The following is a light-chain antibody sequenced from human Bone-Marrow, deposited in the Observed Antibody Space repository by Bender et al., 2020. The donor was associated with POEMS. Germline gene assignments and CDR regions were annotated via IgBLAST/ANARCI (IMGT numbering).Light chain of an antibody. V-gene: IGLV2-14*03. Sequence: QSALTQPASVSGSPGQSITISRTGTRSDIGGYDYVSWYQQHPDKAPKLMIYYVTNRPSGVSNRFSGSKSGTTASLTISGLQAEDEADYYCSLYTNINTVVFGGGTKLTVL. CDR1: RSDIGGYDY. CDR2: YVT. CDR3: SLYTNINTVV. J-gene: IGLJ2*01.